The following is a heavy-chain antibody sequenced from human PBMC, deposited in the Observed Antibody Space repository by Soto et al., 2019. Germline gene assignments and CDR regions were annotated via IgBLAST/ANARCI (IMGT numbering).Heavy chain of an antibody. CDR2: IWYDGSNK. V-gene: IGHV3-33*01. Sequence: PGGSLRLSCAAPGFIFNSYGMHWVRQAPGKGLEWVAGIWYDGSNKYYADSVKGRFTISRDNSKNTLHLQMNSLRAEDTAVYYCARDLRPYIPYSSYGMDFPGQATTVTVSS. CDR3: ARDLRPYIPYSSYGMDF. CDR1: GFIFNSYG. D-gene: IGHD2-21*01. J-gene: IGHJ6*02.